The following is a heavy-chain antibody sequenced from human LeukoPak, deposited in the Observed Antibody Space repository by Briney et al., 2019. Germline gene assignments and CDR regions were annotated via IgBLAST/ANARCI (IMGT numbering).Heavy chain of an antibody. CDR3: ATSRESNYVWGSYRYPGDY. J-gene: IGHJ4*02. CDR1: GFTFSSYG. V-gene: IGHV3-33*01. CDR2: IWYDGSNK. D-gene: IGHD3-16*02. Sequence: GGSLRLSCAASGFTFSSYGMHWVRQAPGKGLEWVAVIWYDGSNKYYADSVKGRFTISRDNSKNTLYLQMNSLRAEDTAVYYCATSRESNYVWGSYRYPGDYWGQGTLVTVSS.